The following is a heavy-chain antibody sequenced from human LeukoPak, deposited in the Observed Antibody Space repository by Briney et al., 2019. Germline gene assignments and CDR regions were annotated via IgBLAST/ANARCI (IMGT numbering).Heavy chain of an antibody. CDR1: GFTFSDYY. J-gene: IGHJ5*02. CDR3: ARDLLILGGSSWTGGWFDP. CDR2: IGDDESDK. Sequence: KPGGSLRLSCAASGFTFSDYYMSWIRQAPGKGLEWVAIIGDDESDKYYADSVKGRFIISRDNSKNMLYLQMNSQRAEDTAVYYCARDLLILGGSSWTGGWFDPWGQGTLVTVSS. D-gene: IGHD6-13*01. V-gene: IGHV3-33*08.